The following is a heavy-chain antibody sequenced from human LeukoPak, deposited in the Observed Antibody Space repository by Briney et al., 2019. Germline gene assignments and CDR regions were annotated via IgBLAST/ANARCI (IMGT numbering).Heavy chain of an antibody. Sequence: LSGGSLRLSCTTSGFIFAKYAMACVRQSPGKGLEWVSTISASGADTYYADSVRGRFTISRDNSRNALYLQLSRLRVDDTAFYYCPKPLLTPGNWGPGTLVTVSS. CDR2: ISASGADT. CDR3: PKPLLTPGN. J-gene: IGHJ4*02. V-gene: IGHV3-23*01. D-gene: IGHD4-23*01. CDR1: GFIFAKYA.